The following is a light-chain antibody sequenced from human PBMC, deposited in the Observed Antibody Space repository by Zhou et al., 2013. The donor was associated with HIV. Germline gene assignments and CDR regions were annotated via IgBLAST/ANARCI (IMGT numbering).Light chain of an antibody. CDR3: LQDYTYPLT. Sequence: ATQMTQSPSSLSASVGDRVTITCRASHDIRNDLGWYQQKPGKAPKLLIYAASSLHSGVPSRFSGSGSGTDFTLTISSLQPEDFATYYCLQDYTYPLTFGQGTRLEIK. J-gene: IGKJ5*01. V-gene: IGKV1-6*02. CDR1: HDIRND. CDR2: AAS.